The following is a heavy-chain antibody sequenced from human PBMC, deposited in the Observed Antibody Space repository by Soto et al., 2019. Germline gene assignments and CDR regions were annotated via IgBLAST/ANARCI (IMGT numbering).Heavy chain of an antibody. J-gene: IGHJ6*02. V-gene: IGHV1-2*04. CDR2: INPKSGGT. Sequence: ASVKVSCPASGYSFTDYHIHWVPPAPGQGLEWLGRINPKSGGTSTAQKFQGWVTMTTDTSISTASMELTRMTSDDTAIYYCARGDSTDCSNGVCSFFYNHDMDVWG. D-gene: IGHD2-8*01. CDR1: GYSFTDYH. CDR3: ARGDSTDCSNGVCSFFYNHDMDV.